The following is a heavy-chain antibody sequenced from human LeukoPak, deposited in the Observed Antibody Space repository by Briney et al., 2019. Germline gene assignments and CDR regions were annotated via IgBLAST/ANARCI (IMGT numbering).Heavy chain of an antibody. CDR3: ATSSDYYDSSGYFSRGHAFDI. CDR2: IIPILGIA. D-gene: IGHD3-22*01. J-gene: IGHJ3*02. V-gene: IGHV1-69*04. Sequence: SVKVSCKASGGTFSSYAISWVRQAPGQGLEWMGRIIPILGIANYAQKFQGRVTITTDEPTSTAYMELSSLRSEDTAVYYCATSSDYYDSSGYFSRGHAFDIWGQGTMVTVSS. CDR1: GGTFSSYA.